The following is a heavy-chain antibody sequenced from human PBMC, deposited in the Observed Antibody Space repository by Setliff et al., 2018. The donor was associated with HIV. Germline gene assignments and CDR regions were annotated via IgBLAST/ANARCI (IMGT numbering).Heavy chain of an antibody. CDR1: GGSISSYY. CDR3: ARREGAGKFDY. Sequence: SETLSLTCSVSGGSISSYYWSWIRQPAGKGLEWIGRIYARGGTNYNPSLESRVTMSVDTSMNQFSLKLTSVTAADTAVYYCARREGAGKFDYWGQGTLVTVSS. J-gene: IGHJ4*02. V-gene: IGHV4-4*07. CDR2: IYARGGT.